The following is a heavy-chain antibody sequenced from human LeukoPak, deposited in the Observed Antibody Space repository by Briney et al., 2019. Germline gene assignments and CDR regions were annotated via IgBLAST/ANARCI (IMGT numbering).Heavy chain of an antibody. CDR1: GFTFSSYW. CDR3: ARCRYSDSYPDY. V-gene: IGHV3-74*01. CDR2: INSDGSSR. J-gene: IGHJ4*02. Sequence: GGSLRLSCAAPGFTFSSYWMHWVRQAPEKGLVWVSRINSDGSSRSYADSVKGRFTISRDNAKNTLYLQMNSLRAEDTAVYYCARCRYSDSYPDYWGQGTLVTVSS. D-gene: IGHD1-26*01.